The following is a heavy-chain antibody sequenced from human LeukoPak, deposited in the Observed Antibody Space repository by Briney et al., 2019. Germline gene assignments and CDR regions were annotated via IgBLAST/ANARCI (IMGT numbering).Heavy chain of an antibody. D-gene: IGHD2-15*01. CDR3: ARGYQGSGHFDY. V-gene: IGHV3-53*01. CDR2: IYSGGST. CDR1: GFTVSSNY. Sequence: PGGSLRLSCAASGFTVSSNYMSWVRQAPGKGLEWVSSIYSGGSTYYADSVKGRFTISRDSSKNTLYLQMSSLRAEDTAVYYCARGYQGSGHFDYWGQGTLVTVSS. J-gene: IGHJ4*02.